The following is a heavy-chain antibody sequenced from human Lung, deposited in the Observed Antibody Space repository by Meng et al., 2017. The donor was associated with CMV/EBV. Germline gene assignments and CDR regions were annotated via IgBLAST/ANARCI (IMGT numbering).Heavy chain of an antibody. Sequence: QAHLVTSGTGVKRPGAQVEVSCNASGYTLTTFGIHWVRQAPGQGLEWMGWINAYNGDTNYAQTLQGRVTMTTDTSTSTAYMELRSLRSDDTAVYYCARVEVGITSGDYWGQGTLVIVSS. J-gene: IGHJ4*02. V-gene: IGHV1-18*01. CDR2: INAYNGDT. CDR3: ARVEVGITSGDY. CDR1: GYTLTTFG. D-gene: IGHD1-26*01.